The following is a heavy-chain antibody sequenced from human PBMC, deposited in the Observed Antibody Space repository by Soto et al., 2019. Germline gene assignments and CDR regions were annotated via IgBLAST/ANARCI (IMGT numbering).Heavy chain of an antibody. CDR1: GGSTSSDNY. J-gene: IGHJ4*02. D-gene: IGHD3-16*01. V-gene: IGHV4-30-4*01. CDR2: IYYSGNT. CDR3: AREGGESSDGLYYFDS. Sequence: SETLSRTWTVSGGSTSSDNYWSYIRQPPGKGLEWIGHIYYSGNTDYNPSLKSRLAISIDTSKNQFSLKLSSVTAADTAVYFCAREGGESSDGLYYFDSWGQGSLVTVSS.